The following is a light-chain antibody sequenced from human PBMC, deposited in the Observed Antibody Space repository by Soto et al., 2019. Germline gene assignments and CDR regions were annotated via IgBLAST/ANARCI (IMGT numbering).Light chain of an antibody. CDR2: RAS. Sequence: FVMTPSPASLAVSLGERATINCKCGQSVLYTSSNENYLAWFRQKPGHTPKLRIYRASTRESGVPDRFSGSGSGTDFTLTISSLQAEDVAVYYCQQYYSMPRTFGQGTKV. CDR3: QQYYSMPRT. CDR1: QSVLYTSSNENY. V-gene: IGKV4-1*01. J-gene: IGKJ1*01.